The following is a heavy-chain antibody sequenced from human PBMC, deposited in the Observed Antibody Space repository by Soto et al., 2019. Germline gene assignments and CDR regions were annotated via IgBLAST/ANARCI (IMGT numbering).Heavy chain of an antibody. CDR2: IYYSGST. CDR1: GGSISSYY. Sequence: SETLSLTCTVSGGSISSYYWSWIRQPPGKGLEWIGYIYYSGSTNYNPSLKSRVTISVDTSKNQFSLKLSSVTAADTAVYYCARHTPKPAYGDYYYYYGMDVWGQGTTVTFSS. J-gene: IGHJ6*02. CDR3: ARHTPKPAYGDYYYYYGMDV. D-gene: IGHD4-17*01. V-gene: IGHV4-59*01.